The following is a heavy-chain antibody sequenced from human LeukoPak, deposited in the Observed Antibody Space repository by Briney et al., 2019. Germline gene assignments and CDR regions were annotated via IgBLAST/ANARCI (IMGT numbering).Heavy chain of an antibody. CDR2: IYYSGST. CDR3: ASYRYRSGWSHFDY. V-gene: IGHV4-59*01. D-gene: IGHD6-19*01. CDR1: GGSISSYY. Sequence: SETLSLTCTVSGGSISSYYWSWIRQPPGKGLEWIGYIYYSGSTNYNPSLKSRVTISVDTSKNQFSLKLSSVTAADTAVYYCASYRYRSGWSHFDYWGQGTLVTVSS. J-gene: IGHJ4*02.